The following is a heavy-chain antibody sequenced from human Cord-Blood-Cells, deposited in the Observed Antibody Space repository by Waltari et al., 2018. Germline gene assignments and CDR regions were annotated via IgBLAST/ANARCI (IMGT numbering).Heavy chain of an antibody. Sequence: QVQLVQSGAEVKKPGSSVKVSCKASGGTFSSYAISWVRQAPGQGLEWMGGIIPIFGTANYAQKFQGRVTITAEKSTSTAYMELSSLRSEDTAVYYCARDEVGGGDSSSWYYYYGMDVWGQGTTVTVSS. CDR2: IIPIFGTA. V-gene: IGHV1-69*06. J-gene: IGHJ6*02. D-gene: IGHD6-13*01. CDR3: ARDEVGGGDSSSWYYYYGMDV. CDR1: GGTFSSYA.